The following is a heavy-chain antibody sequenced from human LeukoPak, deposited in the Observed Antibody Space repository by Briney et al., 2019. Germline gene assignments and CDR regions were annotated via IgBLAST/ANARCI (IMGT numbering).Heavy chain of an antibody. D-gene: IGHD3-9*01. CDR3: ARGGAYYDILTGYPAVNWFDP. CDR2: IIPIFGTA. V-gene: IGHV1-69*06. J-gene: IGHJ5*02. Sequence: ASVKVSCKASGGTFSSYAISRVRQAPGQGLEWMGGIIPIFGTANYAQKFQGRVTITADKSTSTAYMELSSLRSEDTAVYYCARGGAYYDILTGYPAVNWFDPWGQGTLVTVSS. CDR1: GGTFSSYA.